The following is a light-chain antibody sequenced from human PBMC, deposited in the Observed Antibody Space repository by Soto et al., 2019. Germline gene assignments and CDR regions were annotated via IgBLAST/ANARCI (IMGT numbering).Light chain of an antibody. J-gene: IGKJ1*01. CDR1: QSVSSN. V-gene: IGKV3-15*01. CDR2: GAS. CDR3: QQYNNWPPVT. Sequence: EIVRTQSPATLSVSPGERATLSCRASQSVSSNLACYQQRPGQAPRRLIYGASTRATGIPARFSGSGSGTEFTLTISSLQSEDFAVYYCQQYNNWPPVTFGQGTKVDIK.